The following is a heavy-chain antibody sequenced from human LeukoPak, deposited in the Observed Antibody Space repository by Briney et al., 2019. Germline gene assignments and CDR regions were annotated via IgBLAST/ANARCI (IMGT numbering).Heavy chain of an antibody. Sequence: ASVKVSCKASGYTFTSYDINCVRQATGQGLEWMGWMNPNSGNTGYAQKFQGRVTMTRNTSISTAYMELSSLRSEDTTVYYCARGSSGWYVGYYYYGMDVWGQGTTVTVSS. CDR3: ARGSSGWYVGYYYYGMDV. J-gene: IGHJ6*02. V-gene: IGHV1-8*01. D-gene: IGHD6-19*01. CDR2: MNPNSGNT. CDR1: GYTFTSYD.